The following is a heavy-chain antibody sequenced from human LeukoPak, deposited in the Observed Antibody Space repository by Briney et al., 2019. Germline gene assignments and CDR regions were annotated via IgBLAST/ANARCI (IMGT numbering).Heavy chain of an antibody. V-gene: IGHV4-59*07. CDR3: ASTLVAAAGTKWAAFDI. J-gene: IGHJ3*02. Sequence: SVTLSRTLTFTGDSRSRYYGSCGRHPPAKEMEWIGYIYYSGSTNYNPSLKSRVTISVDTSKNQFSLKLSSVTAADTAVYYCASTLVAAAGTKWAAFDIWGQGTMVTVSS. CDR1: GDSRSRYY. D-gene: IGHD6-13*01. CDR2: IYYSGST.